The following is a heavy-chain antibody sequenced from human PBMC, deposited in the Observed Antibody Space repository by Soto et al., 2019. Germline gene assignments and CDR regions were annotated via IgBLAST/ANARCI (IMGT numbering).Heavy chain of an antibody. D-gene: IGHD2-2*01. CDR3: AAGVVVPAANGEFDP. CDR1: GFTFTSSA. Sequence: GASVKVSCKASGFTFTSSAVQWVRQARGQRLEWIGWIVVGSGNTNYAQKFQERVTITRDMSTSTAYMELSSLRSEDTAVYYCAAGVVVPAANGEFDPWGQGTLVTVS. CDR2: IVVGSGNT. V-gene: IGHV1-58*01. J-gene: IGHJ5*02.